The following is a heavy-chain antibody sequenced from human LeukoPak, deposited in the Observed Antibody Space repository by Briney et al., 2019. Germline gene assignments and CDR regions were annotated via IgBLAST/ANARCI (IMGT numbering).Heavy chain of an antibody. CDR1: GFTFSGSA. CDR2: IRSKANSYAT. Sequence: GGSLRLSCAASGFTFSGSAMHWVRQASGKGLEWVGRIRSKANSYATAYAASVKGRFTISRDDSKNTAYLQMNSLKTEDTAVYYCAKLSDPWGYYYYYMDVWGKGTTVTISS. CDR3: AKLSDPWGYYYYYMDV. V-gene: IGHV3-73*01. D-gene: IGHD7-27*01. J-gene: IGHJ6*03.